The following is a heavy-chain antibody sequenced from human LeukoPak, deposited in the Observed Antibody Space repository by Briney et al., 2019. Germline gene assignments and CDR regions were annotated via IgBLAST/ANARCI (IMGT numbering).Heavy chain of an antibody. CDR1: GFTFSSYA. CDR3: ARVAYISTWYVDY. CDR2: IHSDGINT. D-gene: IGHD6-13*01. V-gene: IGHV3-74*01. Sequence: PGGSLRLSCAASGFTFSSYAMHWVRQAPGKGLEWVSRIHSDGINTNYADFVKGRFTISRDNAKNTLYLQMNSLRAEDTAVYYCARVAYISTWYVDYWGQGTLVNVPS. J-gene: IGHJ4*02.